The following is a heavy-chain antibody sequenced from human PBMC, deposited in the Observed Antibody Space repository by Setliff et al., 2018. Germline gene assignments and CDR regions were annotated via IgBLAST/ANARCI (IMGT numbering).Heavy chain of an antibody. J-gene: IGHJ4*02. CDR2: IYYSGST. Sequence: SETLSLTCAVQGGPFSGYYWSWIRQPPGKGLEWIGYIYYSGSTNYNPSLKSRVTISVDTSKNQFSLKLSSVTAADTAVYYCVRSAVYCASDCYPRYFDSWGQGTLVNVSS. D-gene: IGHD2-21*01. CDR3: VRSAVYCASDCYPRYFDS. V-gene: IGHV4-59*08. CDR1: GGPFSGYY.